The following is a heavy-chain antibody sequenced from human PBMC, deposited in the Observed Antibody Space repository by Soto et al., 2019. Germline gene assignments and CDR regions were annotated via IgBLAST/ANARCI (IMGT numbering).Heavy chain of an antibody. J-gene: IGHJ4*02. D-gene: IGHD4-4*01. CDR3: AREDYSNFDY. CDR1: GFTFSYYP. Sequence: PGGSLRLSCAASGFTFSYYPLHWVRRAPGKGLEWVSSISSSSSYIYSADSVKGRFTISRDNAKNSLYLQMNSLRAEDTAVYYCAREDYSNFDYWGQGTLVTVSS. CDR2: ISSSSSYI. V-gene: IGHV3-21*01.